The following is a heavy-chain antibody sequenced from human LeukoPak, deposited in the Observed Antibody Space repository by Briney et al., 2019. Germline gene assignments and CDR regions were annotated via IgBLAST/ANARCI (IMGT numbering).Heavy chain of an antibody. CDR2: IRYDGSNK. J-gene: IGHJ4*02. V-gene: IGHV3-30*02. Sequence: PGGSLRLSCAASGFTFSSYGMHWVRQAPGKGLEWVAFIRYDGSNKYYADSVKGRFTISRDNSKNTLYLQMNSLRAEDTAVYYCAKDPNFWSGYTFDYWGQGTLVTVSS. CDR1: GFTFSSYG. D-gene: IGHD3-3*01. CDR3: AKDPNFWSGYTFDY.